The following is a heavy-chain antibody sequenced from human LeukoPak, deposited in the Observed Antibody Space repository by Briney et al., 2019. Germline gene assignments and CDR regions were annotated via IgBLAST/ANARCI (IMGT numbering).Heavy chain of an antibody. J-gene: IGHJ4*02. CDR1: GYSISSGYY. D-gene: IGHD6-25*01. V-gene: IGHV4-38-2*02. Sequence: SETLSLTCAVSGYSISSGYYWCWSRQPPGKGLEGIGSIYHSGSTYYNPSLKSRVTISVHTSKTQFSLKLSSVTAADTAVYYCARDKRVAAPYYFDYWGQGTLVTVSS. CDR2: IYHSGST. CDR3: ARDKRVAAPYYFDY.